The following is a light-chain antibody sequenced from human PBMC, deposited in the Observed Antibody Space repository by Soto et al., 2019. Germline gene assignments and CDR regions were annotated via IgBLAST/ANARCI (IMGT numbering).Light chain of an antibody. CDR2: EST. CDR3: CSYAGIFTFVL. Sequence: QSALTQPASVSGSPGQSITISCTGTSADVGGHNLVSWYQQHPGQVPKLIIYESTRRPSEISDRFSASKSGNTASLTISAHHNEDEAAYPCCSYAGIFTFVLFGGGTKLTVL. CDR1: SADVGGHNL. J-gene: IGLJ2*01. V-gene: IGLV2-23*01.